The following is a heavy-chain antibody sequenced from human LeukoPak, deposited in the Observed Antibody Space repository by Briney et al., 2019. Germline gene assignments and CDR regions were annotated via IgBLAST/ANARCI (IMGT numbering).Heavy chain of an antibody. D-gene: IGHD3-10*01. Sequence: GGSLRLSCAASGFTFSSSSMNWVRQAPGQGLEWVASIGSSSSYIYYADSVKGRFTISRDNAKNSLYLQMNSLRAEDTAVYYCAAPGNRGSGPFDFWGQGTLVTVSS. J-gene: IGHJ4*02. CDR3: AAPGNRGSGPFDF. CDR1: GFTFSSSS. CDR2: IGSSSSYI. V-gene: IGHV3-21*01.